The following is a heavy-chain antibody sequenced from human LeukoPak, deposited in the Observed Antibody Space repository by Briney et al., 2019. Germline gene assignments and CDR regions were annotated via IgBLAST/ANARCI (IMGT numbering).Heavy chain of an antibody. CDR1: GFTFSDYY. Sequence: GGSLRLSCAASGFTFSDYYMSWIRQAPGKGLEWVSYISSSGSTIYYADSVKGRFTISRDNAKNSLFLQMNSLRAEDTAVYFCARGWYTDAFDIWGQGTMVTVSS. J-gene: IGHJ3*02. V-gene: IGHV3-11*04. CDR2: ISSSGSTI. D-gene: IGHD1-1*01. CDR3: ARGWYTDAFDI.